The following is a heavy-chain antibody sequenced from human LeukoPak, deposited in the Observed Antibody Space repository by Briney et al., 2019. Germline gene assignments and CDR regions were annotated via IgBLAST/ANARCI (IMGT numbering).Heavy chain of an antibody. V-gene: IGHV3-15*01. CDR1: GFTFSNAR. Sequence: GGSLRLSCAASGFTFSNARMSWVRQAPGKGLEWVGHIKRKTDGGKTAYAARGDGRLTISRDHSTNRMYLQMTSLKTEETAVYYCPTDGPSYWGQGTLVTVSS. J-gene: IGHJ4*02. CDR3: PTDGPSY. CDR2: IKRKTDGGKT.